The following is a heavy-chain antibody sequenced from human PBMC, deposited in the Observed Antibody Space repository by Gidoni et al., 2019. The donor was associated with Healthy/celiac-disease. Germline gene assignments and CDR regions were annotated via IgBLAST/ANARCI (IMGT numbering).Heavy chain of an antibody. J-gene: IGHJ4*02. CDR3: AKANSGSSKRGFDY. V-gene: IGHV3-23*01. CDR2: ISGSGGST. CDR1: GFTFRSYA. Sequence: EVQLLESGGGLVQPGGSLRLSCAASGFTFRSYAMSWVRQAPGKGLEWVSAISGSGGSTYYADSVKGRFTISRDNSKNTLYLQMNSRRAEDTAVYYCAKANSGSSKRGFDYWGQGTLVTVSS. D-gene: IGHD1-26*01.